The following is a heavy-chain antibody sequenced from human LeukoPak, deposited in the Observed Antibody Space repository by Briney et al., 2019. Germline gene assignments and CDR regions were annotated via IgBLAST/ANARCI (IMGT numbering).Heavy chain of an antibody. CDR3: ARGTDDSSGYLDY. CDR1: GGSFSGYY. CDR2: FYYSGST. J-gene: IGHJ4*02. V-gene: IGHV4-34*01. Sequence: PSETLSLTCAVYGGSFSGYYWSWIRQSPGKGLEWIGSFYYSGSTNYNESLKSRVTISVDTSKKQVSLKVRSVTAADTAVYYCARGTDDSSGYLDYWGQGTLVTVSS. D-gene: IGHD3-22*01.